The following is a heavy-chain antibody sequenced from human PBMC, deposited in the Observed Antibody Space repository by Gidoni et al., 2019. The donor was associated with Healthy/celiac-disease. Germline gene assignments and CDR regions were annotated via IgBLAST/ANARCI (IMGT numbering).Heavy chain of an antibody. CDR2: ISGSGGST. V-gene: IGHV3-23*01. Sequence: EVQLLESGGGLVQPGGSLRLSCAASGFTFSSYAMSWVRQAPGKGLEWVSCISGSGGSTYYADSVKGRFTISRDNSKNTLYLQMNSLRSEDTAVYYCAKDRGVGAVPFDYWGQGTLVTVSS. CDR1: GFTFSSYA. D-gene: IGHD1-26*01. CDR3: AKDRGVGAVPFDY. J-gene: IGHJ4*02.